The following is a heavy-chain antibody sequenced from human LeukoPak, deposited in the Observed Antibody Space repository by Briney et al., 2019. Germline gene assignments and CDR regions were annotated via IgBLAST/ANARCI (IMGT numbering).Heavy chain of an antibody. V-gene: IGHV3-30-3*01. CDR2: ISYDGSNK. J-gene: IGHJ4*02. D-gene: IGHD5-12*01. CDR1: GFTFSSYA. Sequence: GRSLRLSCAASGFTFSSYAMHWVRQAPGKGLEWVAVISYDGSNKYYADSVKGRFTISRDNSKNTLYLQMNSLRAEDTAVYYCARDPFYGGYVWYFDYWGQGTLVTVSS. CDR3: ARDPFYGGYVWYFDY.